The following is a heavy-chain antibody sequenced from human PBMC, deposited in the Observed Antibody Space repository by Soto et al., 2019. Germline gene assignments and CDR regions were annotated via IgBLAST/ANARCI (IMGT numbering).Heavy chain of an antibody. CDR1: GTSLSAYY. CDR2: INHSGST. CDR3: ARRRIYSYDYTY. V-gene: IGHV4-34*01. D-gene: IGHD5-18*01. Sequence: QVQLQQWGAGLLKPSENLSLTCAVYGTSLSAYYWSWIRQPPGKGLEWIGEINHSGSTNYNPSLKSRVTISVDTSKNQFSLKLSSVTAADTAFYYCARRRIYSYDYTYWGQGTLVTVSS. J-gene: IGHJ4*02.